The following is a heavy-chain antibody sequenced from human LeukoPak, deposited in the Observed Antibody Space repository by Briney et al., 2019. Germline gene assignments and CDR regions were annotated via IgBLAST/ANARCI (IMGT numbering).Heavy chain of an antibody. CDR3: ARAARGFRYYFDY. CDR1: GYTFTGYY. J-gene: IGHJ4*02. V-gene: IGHV1-69*13. CDR2: IIPIFGTA. Sequence: SVKVSCKASGYTFTGYYMHWVRQAPGQGLEWMGGIIPIFGTANYAQKFQGRVTITADESTSTAYMELSSLRSEDTAVYYCARAARGFRYYFDYWGQGTLVTVSS.